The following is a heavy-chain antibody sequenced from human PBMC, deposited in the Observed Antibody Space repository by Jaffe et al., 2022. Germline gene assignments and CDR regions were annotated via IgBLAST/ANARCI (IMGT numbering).Heavy chain of an antibody. J-gene: IGHJ2*01. CDR1: GGSFSGYY. CDR3: ARGEAMVSWYFDL. CDR2: INHSGST. D-gene: IGHD5-18*01. V-gene: IGHV4-34*01. Sequence: QVQLQQWGAGLLKPSETLSLTCAVYGGSFSGYYWSWIRQPPGKGLEWIGEINHSGSTNYNPSLKSRVTISVDTSKNQFSLKLSSVTAADTAVYYCARGEAMVSWYFDLWGRGTLVTVSS.